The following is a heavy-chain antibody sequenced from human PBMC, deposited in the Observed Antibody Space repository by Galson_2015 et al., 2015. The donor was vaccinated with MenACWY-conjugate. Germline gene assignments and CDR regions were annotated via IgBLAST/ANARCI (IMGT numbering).Heavy chain of an antibody. CDR1: GFTFSRYW. CDR2: IKGDGSEN. CDR3: ARDGLNGARDL. V-gene: IGHV3-7*03. J-gene: IGHJ4*02. D-gene: IGHD2-8*01. Sequence: SLRLSCAASGFTFSRYWMMWVRQSPGKGLEWVANIKGDGSENNYVDSVKGRFTISRDNAKNLLYLQLNSLRVEDTAVYYCARDGLNGARDLWGQGTLVIVSS.